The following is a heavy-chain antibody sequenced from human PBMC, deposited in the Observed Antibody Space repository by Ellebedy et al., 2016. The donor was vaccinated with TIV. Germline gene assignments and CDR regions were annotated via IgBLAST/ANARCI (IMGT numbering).Heavy chain of an antibody. CDR1: GFTFSSYA. V-gene: IGHV3-30-3*01. CDR3: ANLGGGGFDY. Sequence: GESLKISCAASGFTFSSYAMHWVRQAPGKGLEWVAVISYDGSNKYYADSVKGRFTISRDNSKNTLYLQMNSLRAEDTAVYYWANLGGGGFDYWGQGTLVTVSS. CDR2: ISYDGSNK. J-gene: IGHJ4*02. D-gene: IGHD3-16*01.